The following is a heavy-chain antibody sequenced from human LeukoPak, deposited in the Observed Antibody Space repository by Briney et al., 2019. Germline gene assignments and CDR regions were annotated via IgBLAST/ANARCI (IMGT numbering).Heavy chain of an antibody. D-gene: IGHD2-8*01. CDR3: AKELYGNPSGY. V-gene: IGHV3-23*01. CDR2: ISGDGGTI. Sequence: GGSLRLSCAASGFTLRSSAMSWVRQAPGRGLEWVSAISGDGGTISYAASVRGRFTISRDNAKNTLFLQMSSLRAGDTALYYCAKELYGNPSGYWGQGTRVTVSS. J-gene: IGHJ4*02. CDR1: GFTLRSSA.